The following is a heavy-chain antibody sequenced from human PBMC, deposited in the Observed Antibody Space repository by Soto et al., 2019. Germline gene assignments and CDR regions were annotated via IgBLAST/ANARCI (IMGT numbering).Heavy chain of an antibody. Sequence: SVKVSCKASGGTFSSYAISWVRQAPGQGLEWMGGIIPIFGTANYAQEFQGRVTITADKSTSTAYMELSSLRSEDTAVYYCANCGYSYGFDAFDIWGQGTMVTVSS. D-gene: IGHD5-18*01. CDR2: IIPIFGTA. CDR1: GGTFSSYA. V-gene: IGHV1-69*06. CDR3: ANCGYSYGFDAFDI. J-gene: IGHJ3*02.